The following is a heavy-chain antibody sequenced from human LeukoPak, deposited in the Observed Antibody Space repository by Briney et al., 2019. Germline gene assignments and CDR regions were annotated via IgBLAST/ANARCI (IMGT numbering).Heavy chain of an antibody. CDR1: GFTFSSYG. Sequence: AGRSLRLSCAASGFTFSSYGMHWVRQAPGKGLEWVAVISYDGSNKYYADSVKGRFTISRDNSKNTLYLQMSSLRAEDTAVYYCAKDAGTWIQLWLRGPFDYWGQGTLVTVSS. D-gene: IGHD5-18*01. CDR3: AKDAGTWIQLWLRGPFDY. J-gene: IGHJ4*02. CDR2: ISYDGSNK. V-gene: IGHV3-30*18.